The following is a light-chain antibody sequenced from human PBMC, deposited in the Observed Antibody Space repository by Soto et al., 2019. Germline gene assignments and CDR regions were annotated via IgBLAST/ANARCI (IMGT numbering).Light chain of an antibody. CDR3: SSFATSGTNVI. J-gene: IGLJ2*01. V-gene: IGLV2-14*01. Sequence: QSALTQPPSASGSPGQSVNISCTGTNSDVDGYNYVSWYQQHPGTAPKLLIYEVDNRPSGISDRFSGSKSGNTASLTISGLQAEDESHYYCSSFATSGTNVIFGGGTKVTVL. CDR1: NSDVDGYNY. CDR2: EVD.